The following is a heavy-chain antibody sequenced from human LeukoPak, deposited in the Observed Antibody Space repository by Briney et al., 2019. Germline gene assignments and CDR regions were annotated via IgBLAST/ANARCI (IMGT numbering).Heavy chain of an antibody. CDR1: GGSISSSKC. J-gene: IGHJ4*02. CDR2: IYHSGST. CDR3: ARAYFYNSSGYYFDY. V-gene: IGHV4-4*02. D-gene: IGHD3-22*01. Sequence: SETLSLTCAVSGGSISSSKCWSWVRQPPGRGLEWIGEIYHSGSTNYNPSLKSRVTISVDKSKKQFSLNLRSVIAADTAMYYCARAYFYNSSGYYFDYWGQGTLVTVFS.